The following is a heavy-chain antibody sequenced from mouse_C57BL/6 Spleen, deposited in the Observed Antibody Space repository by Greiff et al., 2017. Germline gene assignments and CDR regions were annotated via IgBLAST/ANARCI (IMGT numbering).Heavy chain of an antibody. CDR3: ARYPLAMGAMDY. J-gene: IGHJ4*01. D-gene: IGHD1-1*02. CDR2: IHPNSGST. Sequence: VQLQQPGAELVKPGASVKLSCKASGHTFTSYWMHWVKQRPGQGLEWIGMIHPNSGSTNYNEKFKSKDTLTVDKSSSTAYMQLSSLTSEDSAVYYCARYPLAMGAMDYWGQGTSVTVSS. V-gene: IGHV1-64*01. CDR1: GHTFTSYW.